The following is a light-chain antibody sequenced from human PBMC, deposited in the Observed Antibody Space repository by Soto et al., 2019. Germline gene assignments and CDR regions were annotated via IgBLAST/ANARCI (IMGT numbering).Light chain of an antibody. Sequence: DIQMTQSPSSLSASVGDRFTMTCLASQSISSYLNWYQQKPGKAPKLLIYAASSLQSGVPSRFSGSGSGTDFTLTISSLQPEDFATYYCQQSYSTPFTFGGGTKVDIK. CDR1: QSISSY. CDR2: AAS. CDR3: QQSYSTPFT. V-gene: IGKV1-39*01. J-gene: IGKJ4*01.